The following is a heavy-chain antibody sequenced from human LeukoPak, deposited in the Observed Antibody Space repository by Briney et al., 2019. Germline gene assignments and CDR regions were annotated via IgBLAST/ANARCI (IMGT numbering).Heavy chain of an antibody. Sequence: GASVKVSCKASGYTFTGYYMHWVRQAPGQGLEWMGWINPNSGGTNYAQKFQGRVTMTRDTSIGTAYMELSRLRSDDTAVYYCARDWYYYGSGSPHPLDYWGQGTLVTVSS. V-gene: IGHV1-2*02. J-gene: IGHJ4*02. CDR1: GYTFTGYY. D-gene: IGHD3-10*01. CDR3: ARDWYYYGSGSPHPLDY. CDR2: INPNSGGT.